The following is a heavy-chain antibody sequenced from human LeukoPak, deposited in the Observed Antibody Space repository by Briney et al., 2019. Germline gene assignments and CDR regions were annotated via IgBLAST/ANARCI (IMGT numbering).Heavy chain of an antibody. CDR1: GYSFTSYW. CDR2: IYPGDSDT. Sequence: GESLKISCKGSGYSFTSYWIGWVRQMPGKGLEWMGIIYPGDSDTRYSPSFQGQVTISADKSISTAYLQWSSLKASDTAMYYCARLYYGSGSLEVYYGMDVWGQGTTVTVSS. J-gene: IGHJ6*02. CDR3: ARLYYGSGSLEVYYGMDV. D-gene: IGHD3-10*01. V-gene: IGHV5-51*01.